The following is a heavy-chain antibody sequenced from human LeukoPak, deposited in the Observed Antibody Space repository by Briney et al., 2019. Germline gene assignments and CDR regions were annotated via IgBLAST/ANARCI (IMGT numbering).Heavy chain of an antibody. CDR1: GFTFSSYA. CDR2: ISGSGGST. D-gene: IGHD2-15*01. J-gene: IGHJ4*02. V-gene: IGHV3-23*01. CDR3: AKDRGVVVVAATPVDY. Sequence: GGSLRLSCAASGFTFSSYAMSWVRQAPGKGLEWVSAISGSGGSTYYADSAKGRFTISRDNSKNTLYLQMNSLRAEDTAVYCCAKDRGVVVVAATPVDYWGQGTLVTVSS.